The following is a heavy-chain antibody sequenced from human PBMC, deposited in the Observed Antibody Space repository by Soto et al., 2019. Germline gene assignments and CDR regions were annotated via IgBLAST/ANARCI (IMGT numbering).Heavy chain of an antibody. CDR1: GGSISSGGYY. D-gene: IGHD3-16*01. J-gene: IGHJ3*02. CDR3: ARYDYVWGSYSAFDI. CDR2: IYYSGST. V-gene: IGHV4-31*03. Sequence: QVQLQESGPGLVKPSQTLSLTCTVSGGSISSGGYYWSWIRQHPGKGLEWIGYIYYSGSTYYNPSLKSRVTISVDTSKNRFSLKLSSVTAADTAVYYCARYDYVWGSYSAFDIWGQGTMVTVSS.